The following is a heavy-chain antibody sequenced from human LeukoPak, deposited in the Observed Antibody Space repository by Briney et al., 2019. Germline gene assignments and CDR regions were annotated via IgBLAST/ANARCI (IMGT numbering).Heavy chain of an antibody. D-gene: IGHD1-7*01. Sequence: SETLSLTCTVSGGSISTYYWSWIRQPAGKGLEWIGRIYAMGSANYNPSLKSRVTISLDRSKNQFSLNLTSMTAADTAVYYCARGLMGTTGEQNWFDPWGQGTLVTVSS. J-gene: IGHJ5*02. CDR2: IYAMGSA. V-gene: IGHV4-4*07. CDR3: ARGLMGTTGEQNWFDP. CDR1: GGSISTYY.